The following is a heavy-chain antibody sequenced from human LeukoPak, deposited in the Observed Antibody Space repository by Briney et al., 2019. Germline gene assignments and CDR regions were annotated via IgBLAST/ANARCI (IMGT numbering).Heavy chain of an antibody. D-gene: IGHD2-2*01. Sequence: SETLSLTCVVSGYSISSGYYWGWIRQPPGKGLEWIGSIYHSGGTYYNPSLKSRVTISVDTSKNQFSLKLSSVTAADTAVYYCARGSTSCCYGNWFDPWGQGTLVTVSS. V-gene: IGHV4-38-2*01. CDR3: ARGSTSCCYGNWFDP. CDR2: IYHSGGT. J-gene: IGHJ5*02. CDR1: GYSISSGYY.